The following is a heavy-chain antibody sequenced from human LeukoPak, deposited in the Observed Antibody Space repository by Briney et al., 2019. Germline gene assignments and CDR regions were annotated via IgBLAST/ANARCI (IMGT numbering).Heavy chain of an antibody. Sequence: GGSLRLSCVASGFTFSRDSMNWVRQAPGKGLEWVSYTDNTSGYIYYADSVKGRFTISRDNARNSLYLQMNNLSAEDTALYYCARDYWGSGNRYFDYWGQGTPVTVSS. CDR3: ARDYWGSGNRYFDY. CDR1: GFTFSRDS. D-gene: IGHD3-10*01. CDR2: TDNTSGYI. J-gene: IGHJ4*02. V-gene: IGHV3-21*01.